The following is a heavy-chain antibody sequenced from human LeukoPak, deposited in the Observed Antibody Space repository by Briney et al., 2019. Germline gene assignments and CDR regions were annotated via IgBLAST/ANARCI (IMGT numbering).Heavy chain of an antibody. Sequence: SGGSLRLSCAATGFTFSSYSMTWVRQAPGKGLEWVSSISSTSSYIYYADSVKGRFNISRDNAKNSLSLQMNSLRAEDTAVYYCARDDSSGYYSPDYWGQGTLVTVSS. CDR3: ARDDSSGYYSPDY. CDR2: ISSTSSYI. J-gene: IGHJ4*02. V-gene: IGHV3-21*01. CDR1: GFTFSSYS. D-gene: IGHD3-22*01.